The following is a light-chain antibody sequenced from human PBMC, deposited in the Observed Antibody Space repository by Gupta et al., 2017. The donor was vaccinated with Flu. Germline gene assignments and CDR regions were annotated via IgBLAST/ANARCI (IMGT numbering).Light chain of an antibody. CDR2: GAS. CDR1: QSVSSN. J-gene: IGKJ3*01. CDR3: QQYNSVRG. Sequence: SPATLSVSPGERATLSFRASQSVSSNLAWYQQKPGQAPRLLIYGASTRATGVPARFSGSGSGTEFTLTISSLQSEDFAVYYCQQYNSVRGFGPGTKVDIK. V-gene: IGKV3-15*01.